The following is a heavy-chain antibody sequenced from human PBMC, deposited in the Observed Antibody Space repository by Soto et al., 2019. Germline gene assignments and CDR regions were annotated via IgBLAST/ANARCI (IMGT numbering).Heavy chain of an antibody. J-gene: IGHJ4*02. CDR3: ARGDTLTTYGVLGY. D-gene: IGHD3-16*01. V-gene: IGHV1-46*01. Sequence: QVQLVQSGAEVKKPGASVKVSCKASGYTFTSYYVHWVRQAPGQGLEWMGIINPSGDSTTYAQKVKGRVTMTRDTSTSTVYMELSSLRSEDTAVYYCARGDTLTTYGVLGYWGLGTLVTVSS. CDR2: INPSGDST. CDR1: GYTFTSYY.